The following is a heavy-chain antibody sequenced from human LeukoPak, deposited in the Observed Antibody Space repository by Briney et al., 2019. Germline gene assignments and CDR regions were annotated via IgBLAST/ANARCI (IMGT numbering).Heavy chain of an antibody. CDR2: IKQDGSKK. CDR3: TTSSGYLNY. J-gene: IGHJ4*02. CDR1: GFPFSSYW. V-gene: IGHV3-7*01. D-gene: IGHD3-22*01. Sequence: GGSLRLSCVASGFPFSSYWMTWVRQAPGKGLEWVANIKQDGSKKSYVDSVKGRFTVSRDNAKNSLYLQMNSLRAEDTAVYYCTTSSGYLNYWGQGTLVTVSS.